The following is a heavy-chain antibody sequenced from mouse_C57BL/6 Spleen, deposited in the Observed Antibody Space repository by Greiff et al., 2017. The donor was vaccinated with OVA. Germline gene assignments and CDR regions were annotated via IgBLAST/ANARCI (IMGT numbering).Heavy chain of an antibody. Sequence: QVQLQQPGAELVKPGASVKLSCKASGYTFTSYWMQWVKQRPGQGLEWIGEIDPSDSYTNYNQKFTGKATLTGDTSSSTAYMQLSSLTSEDSAVYYCASSLVFIATVVGTNCDAMDYWGQGTSVTVSS. CDR1: GYTFTSYW. CDR3: ASSLVFIATVVGTNCDAMDY. D-gene: IGHD1-1*01. J-gene: IGHJ4*01. CDR2: IDPSDSYT. V-gene: IGHV1-50*01.